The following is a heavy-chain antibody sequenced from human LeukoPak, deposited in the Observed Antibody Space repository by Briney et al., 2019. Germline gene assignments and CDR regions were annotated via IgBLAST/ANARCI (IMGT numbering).Heavy chain of an antibody. Sequence: SETPSLTCTVSGGSISSYSWSWIRQPAGKGLEWIGRIYTSGSTNYNPSLKSRVTMSLDTSKNQFSLKLSSVTAADTAVYYCARDRKYCSSISCYYYFDYWGQGTLVTVSS. CDR3: ARDRKYCSSISCYYYFDY. J-gene: IGHJ4*02. D-gene: IGHD2-2*01. CDR2: IYTSGST. CDR1: GGSISSYS. V-gene: IGHV4-4*07.